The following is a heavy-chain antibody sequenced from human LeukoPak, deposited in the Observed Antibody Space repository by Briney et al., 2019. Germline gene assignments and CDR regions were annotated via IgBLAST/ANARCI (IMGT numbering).Heavy chain of an antibody. D-gene: IGHD5-18*01. CDR3: ARDTGGGYSCYDC. V-gene: IGHV3-7*01. CDR2: INPDGTEK. CDR1: GFTLNTYY. J-gene: IGHJ4*02. Sequence: QPGGSLKLSCAGSGFTLNTYYMSWVRQAPGKGLEWVANINPDGTEKFYVDSLKGRLTISRDNGKNLVYLKMNSLRAEDTAVYYCARDTGGGYSCYDCWGQGTLVTVSS.